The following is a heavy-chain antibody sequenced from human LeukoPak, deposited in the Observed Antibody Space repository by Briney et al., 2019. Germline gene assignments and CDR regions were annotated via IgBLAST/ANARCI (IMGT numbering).Heavy chain of an antibody. V-gene: IGHV4-34*01. Sequence: SETLSLTCAVYSVSFSGYFWTYVRQPPGMGLEWFGEINQRGSTNYNPSLKSRVTMSVDTSKNQFSLRLSSVTAADTAVYYCARGSIYYGDSSVYFDYWAQGTLVTVSS. CDR1: SVSFSGYF. D-gene: IGHD3-22*01. J-gene: IGHJ4*02. CDR2: INQRGST. CDR3: ARGSIYYGDSSVYFDY.